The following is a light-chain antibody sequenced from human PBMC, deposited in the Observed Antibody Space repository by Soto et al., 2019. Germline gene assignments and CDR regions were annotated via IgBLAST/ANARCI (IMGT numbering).Light chain of an antibody. Sequence: QSVLTQPPSVSVAPGQRVTISCIWSYFNIGADYDVHWYKQLPGTAPKLLSYSNTNRPSGVPDRFSGSKSGSSASLAITGFQAEDEADYYCQSYDTSLSAYVFGPGTKVTV. CDR1: YFNIGADYD. CDR3: QSYDTSLSAYV. J-gene: IGLJ1*01. CDR2: SNT. V-gene: IGLV1-40*01.